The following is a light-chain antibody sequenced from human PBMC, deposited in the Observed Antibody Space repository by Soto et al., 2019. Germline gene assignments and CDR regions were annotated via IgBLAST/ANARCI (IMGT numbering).Light chain of an antibody. J-gene: IGLJ2*01. V-gene: IGLV2-14*03. CDR3: SSYTSRGTYLE. CDR1: SSDVGDYNY. Sequence: QSALTQPASVSGSPGQSITISCTGTSSDVGDYNYVSWYQRHPGKAPKLVIYDVYNRPSGISNRFSGSKSGNTASLTISGLQAEDEADYYCSSYTSRGTYLEFGGGTKLTVL. CDR2: DVY.